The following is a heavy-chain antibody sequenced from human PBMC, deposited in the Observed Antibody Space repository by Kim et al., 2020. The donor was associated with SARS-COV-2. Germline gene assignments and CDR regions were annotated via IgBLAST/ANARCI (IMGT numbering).Heavy chain of an antibody. J-gene: IGHJ4*02. Sequence: TNYPDSVRGRVTISRENAKNSLYLQMNSLRVGDTAVYFCARESNNWAFDFWGRGTLVSVS. CDR2: T. CDR3: ARESNNWAFDF. D-gene: IGHD1-1*01. V-gene: IGHV3-13*01.